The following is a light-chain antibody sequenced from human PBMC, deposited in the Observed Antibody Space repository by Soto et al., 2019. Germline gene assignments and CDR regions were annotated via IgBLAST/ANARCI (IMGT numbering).Light chain of an antibody. CDR1: QSIDIW. J-gene: IGKJ2*01. CDR3: QQYDHH. CDR2: EAS. Sequence: DIQMTQSPSTLSASVGDRVTIACRASQSIDIWLAWYQQKPGKAPKLLIYEASSLESGVPSRFSGSGSGTEFTLTISSLQPDDFATYYCQQYDHHFGQGTKLEIK. V-gene: IGKV1-5*01.